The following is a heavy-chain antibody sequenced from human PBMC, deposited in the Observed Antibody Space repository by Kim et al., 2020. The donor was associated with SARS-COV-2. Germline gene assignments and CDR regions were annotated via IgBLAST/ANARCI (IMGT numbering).Heavy chain of an antibody. CDR1: GFTFSSYA. J-gene: IGHJ5*02. CDR2: ISGSGGST. Sequence: GGSLRLSCAASGFTFSSYAMSWVRQAPGKGLEWVSAISGSGGSTYYADSVKGRFTISRDNSKNTLYLQMNSLRAEDTAVYYCAKDQDYGGTYNWFDPWGQGTLVTVSS. CDR3: AKDQDYGGTYNWFDP. D-gene: IGHD4-17*01. V-gene: IGHV3-23*01.